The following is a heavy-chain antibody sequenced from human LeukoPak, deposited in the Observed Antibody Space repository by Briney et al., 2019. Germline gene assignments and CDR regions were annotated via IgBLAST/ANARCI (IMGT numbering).Heavy chain of an antibody. CDR3: ARDHYYYDSSGPHHNAFDI. Sequence: VSVKVSCKASEYTFTGYYMHWVRQAPGQGLEWMGWINPNSGGTNYAQNFQGRVTMTRDTSISTAYMELSRLRSDDTAVYYCARDHYYYDSSGPHHNAFDIWGQGTMVTVSS. D-gene: IGHD3-22*01. CDR1: EYTFTGYY. CDR2: INPNSGGT. V-gene: IGHV1-2*02. J-gene: IGHJ3*02.